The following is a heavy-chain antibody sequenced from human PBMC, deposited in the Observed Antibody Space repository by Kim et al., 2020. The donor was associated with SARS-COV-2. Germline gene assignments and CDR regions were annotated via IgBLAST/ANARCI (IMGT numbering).Heavy chain of an antibody. V-gene: IGHV3-30*07. Sequence: DSAKGRFTISRDNSKNTLYLQMKSLRAEDTALYYCVRVMRDLFDTWGQRTMVTVSS. J-gene: IGHJ3*02. CDR3: VRVMRDLFDT. D-gene: IGHD2-8*01.